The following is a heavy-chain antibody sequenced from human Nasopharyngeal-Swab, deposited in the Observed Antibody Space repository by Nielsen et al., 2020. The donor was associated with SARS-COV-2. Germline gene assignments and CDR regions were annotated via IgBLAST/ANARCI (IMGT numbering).Heavy chain of an antibody. D-gene: IGHD3-22*01. CDR3: ARRQSSDYPFDY. CDR2: IYAEGGSP. CDR1: GYSFTKYY. V-gene: IGHV1-46*01. Sequence: ASVRVSCKASGYSFTKYYIHWVRQGPGQGLEWMGAIYAEGGSPDYAQKFQGRVTMTRDRSTSTVYMDLSSLRSEDTAVYYCARRQSSDYPFDYWGQGTLVTVSS. J-gene: IGHJ4*02.